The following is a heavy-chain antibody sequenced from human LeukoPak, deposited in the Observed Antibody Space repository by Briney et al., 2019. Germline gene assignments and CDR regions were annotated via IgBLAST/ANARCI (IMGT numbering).Heavy chain of an antibody. CDR1: GYTLTELS. V-gene: IGHV1-24*01. Sequence: ASVKVSCKVSGYTLTELSMHWVRQAPGKGLEWMGGFDPEDGETIYAQEFQGRVTMTEDTSTDTAYMELSSLRSEDTAVYYCATVLGEVEGWFDPWGQGTLVTVSS. CDR2: FDPEDGET. CDR3: ATVLGEVEGWFDP. D-gene: IGHD3-10*01. J-gene: IGHJ5*02.